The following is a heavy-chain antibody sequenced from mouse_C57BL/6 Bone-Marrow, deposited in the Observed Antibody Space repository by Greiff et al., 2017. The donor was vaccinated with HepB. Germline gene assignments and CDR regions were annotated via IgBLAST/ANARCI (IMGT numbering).Heavy chain of an antibody. V-gene: IGHV1-81*01. J-gene: IGHJ4*01. CDR3: AITTVVAPCYAMDY. Sequence: VQLQQSGAELARPGASVKLSCKASGYTFTSYGISWVKQRTGQGLEWIGEIYPRSGNTYYNEKFKGKATLTADKSSSTAYMELRSLTSEDSAVYFCAITTVVAPCYAMDYWGRGTSVTVSS. D-gene: IGHD1-1*01. CDR2: IYPRSGNT. CDR1: GYTFTSYG.